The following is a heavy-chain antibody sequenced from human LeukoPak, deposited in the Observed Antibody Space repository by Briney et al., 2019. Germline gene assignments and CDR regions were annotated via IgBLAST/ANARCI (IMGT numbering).Heavy chain of an antibody. CDR3: ARWRYTSAPTWFDP. CDR2: VHYTGSA. V-gene: IGHV4-59*11. Sequence: PSETLSLTCTVSGGSISGQYWGWIRQPPGKGLEWIGYVHYTGSANYSPYLKNRVTISVDTSTNQFTLKLYSVTAADTAVYFCARWRYTSAPTWFDPWGQGTLVTVSS. J-gene: IGHJ5*02. CDR1: GGSISGQY. D-gene: IGHD1-14*01.